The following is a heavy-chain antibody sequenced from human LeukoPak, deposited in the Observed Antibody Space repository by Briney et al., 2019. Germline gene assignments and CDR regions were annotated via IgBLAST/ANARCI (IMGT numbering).Heavy chain of an antibody. V-gene: IGHV3-48*03. CDR3: ARGGDIVVVPAAMGAFGNYYYYYMDV. Sequence: GGSLRLSCAASGFTFSSYEMNWVRQAPGKGLEWVSYISSSGSTIYYADSVKGRFTISRDSAKNSLYLQMNSLRAEDTAVYYCARGGDIVVVPAAMGAFGNYYYYYMDVWGKGTTVTVSS. CDR2: ISSSGSTI. D-gene: IGHD2-2*01. CDR1: GFTFSSYE. J-gene: IGHJ6*03.